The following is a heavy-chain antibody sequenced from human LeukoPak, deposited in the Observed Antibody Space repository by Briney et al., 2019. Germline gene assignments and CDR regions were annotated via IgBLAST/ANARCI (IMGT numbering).Heavy chain of an antibody. Sequence: GSLRLSCAASGFTFGSYPMHWIRQPPGKALEWIGEINHSGSTNYNPSLKSRVTISVDTSKNQFSLKLSSVTAADTAVYYCARKYSQGYYYYMDVWGKGTTVTVSS. V-gene: IGHV4-34*01. CDR1: GFTFGSYP. J-gene: IGHJ6*03. D-gene: IGHD2-15*01. CDR2: INHSGST. CDR3: ARKYSQGYYYYMDV.